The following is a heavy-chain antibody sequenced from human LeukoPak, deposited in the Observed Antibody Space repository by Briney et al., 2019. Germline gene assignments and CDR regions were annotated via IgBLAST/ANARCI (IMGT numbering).Heavy chain of an antibody. Sequence: GGSLRLSCAASGFTFEDYGMSWVRQAPGKGLEWVAGINWNGGSIGYGDSVKGRFTISRDNTKKSLYLQMNSLRAEDTAVYYCARSRRRELLRTYFDYWGQGTLVTVSS. V-gene: IGHV3-20*04. D-gene: IGHD1-26*01. CDR1: GFTFEDYG. CDR2: INWNGGSI. J-gene: IGHJ4*02. CDR3: ARSRRRELLRTYFDY.